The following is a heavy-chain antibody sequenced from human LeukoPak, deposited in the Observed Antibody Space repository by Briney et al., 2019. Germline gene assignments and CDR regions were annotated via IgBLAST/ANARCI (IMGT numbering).Heavy chain of an antibody. CDR2: INPNSGGT. CDR3: ASAGITFGGVIALDY. CDR1: GYTFTGYY. D-gene: IGHD3-16*02. J-gene: IGHJ4*02. V-gene: IGHV1-2*02. Sequence: ASVKVSCKASGYTFTGYYMHWVRQAPGQGLEWMGWINPNSGGTNYAQKFQGRVTMTRDTPISTAYMELSRLRSDDTAVYYCASAGITFGGVIALDYWGQGTLVTVSS.